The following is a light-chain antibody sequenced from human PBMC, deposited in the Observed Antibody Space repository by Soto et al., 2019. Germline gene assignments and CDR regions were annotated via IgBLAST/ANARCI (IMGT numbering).Light chain of an antibody. CDR1: SNDDGGYNY. CDR3: SSYTTTTTLEV. Sequence: QSVLTQPASVSGSPGQSIIISCTGTSNDDGGYNYVSWYQHHPGKAPKLMIYEVSNRPSGVSNRFSGSKSGNTASLTISGLQGEDEADYYCSSYTTTTTLEVSGTGTKLTVL. CDR2: EVS. V-gene: IGLV2-14*01. J-gene: IGLJ1*01.